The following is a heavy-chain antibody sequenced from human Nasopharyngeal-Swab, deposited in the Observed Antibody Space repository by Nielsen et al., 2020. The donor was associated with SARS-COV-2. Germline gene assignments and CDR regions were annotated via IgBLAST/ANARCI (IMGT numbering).Heavy chain of an antibody. CDR1: GGSISSSSYY. D-gene: IGHD6-13*01. Sequence: SETPSLTCTVSGGSISSSSYYWGWIRQPPGKGLEWIGSIYYSGSTYYNPSLKSRVTISVDTSKNQFSLKLSSVTAADTAVYYCARLAGTNWFDPWGQGTLVTVSS. CDR2: IYYSGST. J-gene: IGHJ5*02. V-gene: IGHV4-39*01. CDR3: ARLAGTNWFDP.